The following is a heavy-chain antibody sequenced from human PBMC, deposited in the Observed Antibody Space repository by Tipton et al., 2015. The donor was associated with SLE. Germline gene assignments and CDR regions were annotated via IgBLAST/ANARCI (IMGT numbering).Heavy chain of an antibody. Sequence: TLSLTCAVYGGSFSDYYWSWIRQPPGKGLEWIGEINHSGSTNYNPSLKSRVTISVDTSKNQFSLKLSSVTAADTAVYYCARTGLGWFDPWGQGTLVTVSS. V-gene: IGHV4-34*01. J-gene: IGHJ5*02. CDR1: GGSFSDYY. CDR2: INHSGST. CDR3: ARTGLGWFDP. D-gene: IGHD3/OR15-3a*01.